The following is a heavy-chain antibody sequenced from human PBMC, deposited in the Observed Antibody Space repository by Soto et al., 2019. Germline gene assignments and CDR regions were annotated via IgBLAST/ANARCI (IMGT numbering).Heavy chain of an antibody. CDR1: GGSVSSNSAA. CDR3: ARSLAVAGTGLDHYGLDV. J-gene: IGHJ6*02. CDR2: TYYRSKWYN. Sequence: SQTLSLTCAISGGSVSSNSAAWNWIRQSPSRGLEWLGRTYYRSKWYNDYAVSVKSRITINPDTSKNQFSLQLNSVTPEDTAVYYCARSLAVAGTGLDHYGLDVRGQGTTVTVSS. V-gene: IGHV6-1*01. D-gene: IGHD6-19*01.